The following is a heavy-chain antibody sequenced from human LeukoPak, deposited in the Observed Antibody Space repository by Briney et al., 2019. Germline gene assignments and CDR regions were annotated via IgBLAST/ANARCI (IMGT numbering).Heavy chain of an antibody. Sequence: KSSETLSLTCIVSGGSVSSGSYYWSWIRQPPGKGLDWIGYIYYSGSTKYNPSLKSRVTISVDTAKNQFSLMLSSVTAADTAVYYCARHIVVVTDYRHGWFDPWGQGALVTVSS. D-gene: IGHD2-21*02. V-gene: IGHV4-61*01. CDR3: ARHIVVVTDYRHGWFDP. CDR1: GGSVSSGSYY. J-gene: IGHJ5*02. CDR2: IYYSGST.